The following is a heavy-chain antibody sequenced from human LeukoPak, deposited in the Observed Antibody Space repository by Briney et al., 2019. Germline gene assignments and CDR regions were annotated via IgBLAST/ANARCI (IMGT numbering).Heavy chain of an antibody. CDR1: GFPVNKYE. CDR2: IDAGATST. V-gene: IGHV3-48*03. Sequence: PGESLRLSCAASGFPVNKYEMHWVRQAPGKGLEWVSYIDAGATSTNYADSVWGRFTLSRDNAQNSVHLQMNSLRDEDTAVYYCVRGRLLRSTKYFDYWGQGALVTVSS. D-gene: IGHD2-21*02. J-gene: IGHJ4*02. CDR3: VRGRLLRSTKYFDY.